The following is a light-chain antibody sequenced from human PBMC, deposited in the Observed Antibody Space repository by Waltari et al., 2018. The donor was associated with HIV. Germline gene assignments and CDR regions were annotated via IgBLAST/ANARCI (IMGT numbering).Light chain of an antibody. J-gene: IGLJ1*01. Sequence: QSVLTQPPSVSGAPGQRVTISCTGSSSNIGAGYHVHWYQQLPGTAPKLLIYGNSNRPSVCPDRYSGSNSGTSASLAITGLQAEDEADYHCQSHDSSLSGYVFGTGTKVTVL. CDR2: GNS. CDR1: SSNIGAGYH. V-gene: IGLV1-40*01. CDR3: QSHDSSLSGYV.